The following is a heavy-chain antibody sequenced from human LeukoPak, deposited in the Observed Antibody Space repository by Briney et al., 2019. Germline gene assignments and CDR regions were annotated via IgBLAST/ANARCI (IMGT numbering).Heavy chain of an antibody. Sequence: GGSLGLSCAASGFTFSTYWMHWVRQAPGKGLVWVSRIHSDGRSTSCADSVNGRFTISRDNAKNTLYLQMNSLRAEDTAVYYCARDRPGNTAIDYWGQGTLVTVSS. CDR1: GFTFSTYW. J-gene: IGHJ4*02. V-gene: IGHV3-74*01. CDR3: ARDRPGNTAIDY. CDR2: IHSDGRST. D-gene: IGHD5-18*01.